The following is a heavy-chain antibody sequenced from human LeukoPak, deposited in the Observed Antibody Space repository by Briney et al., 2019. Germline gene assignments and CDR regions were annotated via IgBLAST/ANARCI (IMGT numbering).Heavy chain of an antibody. CDR1: GFTFSSHG. J-gene: IGHJ4*02. CDR3: ASLENDSSGASH. V-gene: IGHV3-33*01. Sequence: PGGSLRLSCAASGFTFSSHGMHWVRQAPGKGLEWVAVIWYDGSNKYYADSVKGRFTISRDNSKNTLYLQMNSLRAEDTAVYYCASLENDSSGASHWGQGTLVTVSS. D-gene: IGHD3-22*01. CDR2: IWYDGSNK.